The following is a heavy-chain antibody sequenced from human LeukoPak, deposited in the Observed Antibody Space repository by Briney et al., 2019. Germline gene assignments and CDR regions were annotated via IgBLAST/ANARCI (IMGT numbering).Heavy chain of an antibody. D-gene: IGHD2-15*01. V-gene: IGHV4-61*02. J-gene: IGHJ4*02. CDR2: IYTSGST. CDR3: ARNSCPSGSCYDNRGYFDY. Sequence: SETLSLTCTVSGGSISTSNYYWGWIRQPAGKGLEWIGRIYTSGSTNYNPSLKSRITISVDTSKNQFSLKLSSVTAADTAVYYCARNSCPSGSCYDNRGYFDYWGQGTLVTVSS. CDR1: GGSISTSNYY.